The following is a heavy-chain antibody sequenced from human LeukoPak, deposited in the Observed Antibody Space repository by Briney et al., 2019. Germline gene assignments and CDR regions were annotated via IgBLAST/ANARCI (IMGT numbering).Heavy chain of an antibody. CDR1: GGTFSSYA. V-gene: IGHV1-69*04. Sequence: VASVKVSCKASGGTFSSYAISWVRQAPGQGLEWMGRIIPILGIANYAQKFQGRVTITADKSTSTAYMELSSLRSEDTAVYYCARLSSAGTWGYAFDIWGQGTMVTVSS. CDR3: ARLSSAGTWGYAFDI. D-gene: IGHD7-27*01. J-gene: IGHJ3*02. CDR2: IIPILGIA.